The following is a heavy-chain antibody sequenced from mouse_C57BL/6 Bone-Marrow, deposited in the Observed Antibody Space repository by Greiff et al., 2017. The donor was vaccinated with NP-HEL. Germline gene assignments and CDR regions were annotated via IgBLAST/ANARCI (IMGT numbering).Heavy chain of an antibody. CDR2: INPSSGYT. J-gene: IGHJ2*01. CDR3: ASYYDYDY. CDR1: GYTFTSYW. V-gene: IGHV1-7*01. Sequence: QVQLQQSGAELAKPGASVKLSCKASGYTFTSYWMHWVKQRPGQGLEWIGYINPSSGYTKYNQKFKDTATLTADKSSSTAYMQLSSLTYEDSAVYYCASYYDYDYWGQGTTLTVSS. D-gene: IGHD2-4*01.